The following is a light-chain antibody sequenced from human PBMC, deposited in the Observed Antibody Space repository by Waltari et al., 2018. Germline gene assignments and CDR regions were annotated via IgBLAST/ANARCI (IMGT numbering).Light chain of an antibody. CDR1: SSNIGAGYD. CDR3: QSYDSSLSGYV. Sequence: QSVLTQPPSVSGAPGQRVTISCTGSSSNIGAGYDVHWYQHLPGTAPKLPIYGNSNRPSGVPDRFSASQSGPSASLAITGLQAEDEADYYCQSYDSSLSGYVFGTGTKVTVL. V-gene: IGLV1-40*01. J-gene: IGLJ1*01. CDR2: GNS.